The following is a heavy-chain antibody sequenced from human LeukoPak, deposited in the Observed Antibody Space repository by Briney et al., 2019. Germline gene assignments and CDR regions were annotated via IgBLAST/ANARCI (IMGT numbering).Heavy chain of an antibody. D-gene: IGHD2-2*03. Sequence: SETLSLTCTVSGGSISSYYWSWIRQPPGKGLEWIGYIYYSGSTNYNPSLKSRVTISVDTSKNQFSLKLSSVTAADTAVYYCASGSNWFDPWGLGTLVTVSS. CDR1: GGSISSYY. V-gene: IGHV4-59*01. J-gene: IGHJ5*02. CDR3: ASGSNWFDP. CDR2: IYYSGST.